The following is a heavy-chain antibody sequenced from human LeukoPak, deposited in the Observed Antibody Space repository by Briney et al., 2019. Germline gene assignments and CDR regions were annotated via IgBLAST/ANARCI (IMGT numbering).Heavy chain of an antibody. J-gene: IGHJ4*02. D-gene: IGHD5-18*01. CDR2: ISAYNGNT. Sequence: GASVKVSCKASGYTFTSYGISWVRQAPGQGLEWMGWISAYNGNTNYAKKLQSRVTMTTDTSTSTAYMELRSLRSDDTAVYYCARGRNVDTAMVTGPDFDYWGQGTLVTVSS. V-gene: IGHV1-18*01. CDR1: GYTFTSYG. CDR3: ARGRNVDTAMVTGPDFDY.